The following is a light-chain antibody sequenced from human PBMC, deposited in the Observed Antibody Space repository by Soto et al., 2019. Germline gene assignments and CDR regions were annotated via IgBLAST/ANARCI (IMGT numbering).Light chain of an antibody. V-gene: IGLV1-40*01. CDR2: GNS. CDR1: SSNIGAGYD. Sequence: QSVLTQPPSVSGAPGQRVTISRTGSSSNIGAGYDVHWYQQLPGTAPKLLIYGNSNRPSGVPDRFSGSKSGTSASLAITGLQAEDEADYYCQSYDSSLSGHNYVFGTGTKVTVL. CDR3: QSYDSSLSGHNYV. J-gene: IGLJ1*01.